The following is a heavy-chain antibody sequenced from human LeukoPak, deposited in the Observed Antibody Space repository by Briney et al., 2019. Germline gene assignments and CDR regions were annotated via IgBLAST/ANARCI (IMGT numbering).Heavy chain of an antibody. D-gene: IGHD2-15*01. CDR2: TYYRSKWYN. CDR1: GDSVSSNSAA. CDR3: ARTGFVCSGGSCSPRNYYYYYMDV. Sequence: SQTLSLTCAISGDSVSSNSAAWNWIRQSPSRGLEWLGRTYYRSKWYNDYAVSVKSRITINPDTSKNQFSLQLNSVIPEDTAVYYCARTGFVCSGGSCSPRNYYYYYMDVWGKGTTVTVSS. V-gene: IGHV6-1*01. J-gene: IGHJ6*03.